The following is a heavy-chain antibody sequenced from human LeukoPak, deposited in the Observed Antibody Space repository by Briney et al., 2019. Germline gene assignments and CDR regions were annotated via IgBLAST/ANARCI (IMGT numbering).Heavy chain of an antibody. D-gene: IGHD3-9*01. Sequence: SQTLSLTCTVSGGSLTSYYWSWLRQPPGRGVEWIGYIYYSGSTKSTPSLTSGVTISVYTSKTQFSLRRSSVTPPHTALCCSVGVKFDWLLFVDCGGERTLVAVSA. J-gene: IGHJ4*02. CDR3: VGVKFDWLLFVDC. CDR1: GGSLTSYY. CDR2: IYYSGST. V-gene: IGHV4-59*01.